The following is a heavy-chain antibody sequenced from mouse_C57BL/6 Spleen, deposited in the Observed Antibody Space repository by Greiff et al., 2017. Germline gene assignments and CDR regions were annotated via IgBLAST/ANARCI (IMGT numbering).Heavy chain of an antibody. V-gene: IGHV1-82*01. D-gene: IGHD1-1*01. CDR3: ARTGDYCRFAD. CDR1: GYAFSSSG. J-gene: IGHJ3*01. CDR2: IYPGGGDT. Sequence: VQLVQSGPELVKPGASVQLSCAASGYAFSSSGMNWVQQRPGKGLEWIGRIYPGGGDTNYNGKFKGKVTLTTDNSTSTVYMQLSSLTSEDSAIYYCARTGDYCRFADWGQGTLVTVSA.